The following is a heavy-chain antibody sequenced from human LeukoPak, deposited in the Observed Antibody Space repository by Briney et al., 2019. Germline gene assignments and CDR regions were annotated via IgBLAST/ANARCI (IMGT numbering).Heavy chain of an antibody. CDR2: INPSGGST. D-gene: IGHD3-10*01. CDR3: ARGEGVGHRGVIRYYFDY. CDR1: GYTFTNYY. J-gene: IGHJ4*02. Sequence: ASVKVSCKASGYTFTNYYMHWVRQAPGQGLEWMGIINPSGGSTSYAQKFQGRVTMTRDTSTSTVYMELSRLRSEDTAVYYCARGEGVGHRGVIRYYFDYWGQGTLVTVSS. V-gene: IGHV1-46*01.